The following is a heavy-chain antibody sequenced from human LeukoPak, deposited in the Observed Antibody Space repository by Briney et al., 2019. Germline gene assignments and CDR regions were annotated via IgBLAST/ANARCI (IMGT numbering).Heavy chain of an antibody. CDR1: GYTFTGYY. Sequence: ASVKVSCKASGYTFTGYYMHWVRQAPGQGLEWMVWLNPKRGGTNYAQKFQVRVTMTRDTSITTAYIELSRLTSDDTAVYYCARDNGMGYYGGSGYFDYWGQGTLVTVSS. CDR3: ARDNGMGYYGGSGYFDY. CDR2: LNPKRGGT. V-gene: IGHV1-2*02. D-gene: IGHD1-26*01. J-gene: IGHJ4*02.